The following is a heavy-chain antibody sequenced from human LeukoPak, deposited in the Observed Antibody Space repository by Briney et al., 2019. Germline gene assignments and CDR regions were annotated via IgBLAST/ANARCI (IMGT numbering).Heavy chain of an antibody. V-gene: IGHV1-8*03. CDR1: GYTFTSYD. CDR2: MNPNSGNT. J-gene: IGHJ6*03. Sequence: ASVKVSCKASGYTFTSYDINWVRQATGQGLKWMGWMNPNSGNTGYAQKFQGRVTITRNTSISTAYMELSSLRSEDTAVYYCARAGITMVPPADYYYYYYMDVWGKGTTVTVSS. D-gene: IGHD3-10*01. CDR3: ARAGITMVPPADYYYYYYMDV.